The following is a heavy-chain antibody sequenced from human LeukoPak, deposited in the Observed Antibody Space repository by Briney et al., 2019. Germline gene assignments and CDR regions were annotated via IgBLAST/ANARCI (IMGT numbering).Heavy chain of an antibody. CDR2: MKRKNDRGTT. CDR3: TTDCSRWELL. D-gene: IGHD1-26*01. Sequence: PGGSLRLFCAVSGFTFSSYWVRWARRAPGGEREWVGRMKRKNDRGTTDYAAPVKGRFTISKDDSKNTLYLQVNSLKAEDTAVYYCTTDCSRWELLWSQGTLVTVSS. V-gene: IGHV3-15*01. J-gene: IGHJ4*02. CDR1: GFTFSSYW.